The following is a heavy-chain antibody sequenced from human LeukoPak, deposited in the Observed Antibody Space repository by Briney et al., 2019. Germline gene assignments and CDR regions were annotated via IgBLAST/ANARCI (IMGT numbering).Heavy chain of an antibody. CDR1: GFTFSSYS. CDR2: ISSSSSYI. V-gene: IGHV3-21*01. J-gene: IGHJ3*02. Sequence: GGSLRLSCAASGFTFSSYSMNWVRQAPGKGLEWVSSISSSSSYIYYADSVKGRFTISRDNAKNSLYLQMNSLRAEDTAVYYCAKVRQSGDNAFDIWGQGTLVIVSS. D-gene: IGHD1-26*01. CDR3: AKVRQSGDNAFDI.